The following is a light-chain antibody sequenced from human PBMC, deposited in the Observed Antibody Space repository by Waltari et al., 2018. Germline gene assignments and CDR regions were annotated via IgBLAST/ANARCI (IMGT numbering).Light chain of an antibody. Sequence: DIQMTQSPSTLSASVGDRVTITCRASQTISNWLAWCQQKPGKAPKLLIYKASGLESGVTSRFSGSGSGTDFTLTISSLQPEDVGTYYCLQYNSYSWTFGHGTKVEI. J-gene: IGKJ1*01. CDR2: KAS. CDR1: QTISNW. CDR3: LQYNSYSWT. V-gene: IGKV1-5*03.